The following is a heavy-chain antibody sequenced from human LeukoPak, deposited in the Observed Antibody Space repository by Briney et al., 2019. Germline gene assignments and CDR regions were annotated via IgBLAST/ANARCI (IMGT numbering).Heavy chain of an antibody. D-gene: IGHD3-22*01. V-gene: IGHV3-21*01. CDR2: ISSSSSYI. J-gene: IGHJ4*02. CDR3: AREGTYYYDSSGCVDC. CDR1: GFTFSTYS. Sequence: GGSLRLSCAASGFTFSTYSMNWARQAPGKGLEWVSSISSSSSYIYYADSVKGRFTISRDNAKNSLYLQMNSLRAEDTAVYYCAREGTYYYDSSGCVDCWGQGTLVTVSS.